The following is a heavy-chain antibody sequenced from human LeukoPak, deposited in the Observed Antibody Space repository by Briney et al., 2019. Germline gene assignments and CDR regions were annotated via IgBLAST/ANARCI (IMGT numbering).Heavy chain of an antibody. V-gene: IGHV1-2*02. CDR3: ARVFVLHSSGSGTYYMGPGGPGYYMDV. J-gene: IGHJ6*03. Sequence: GASVKVSCKASGYTFTNYAISWVRQAPGQGLEWMGWINPNSGGTNYAQKFQGRVTMTRDTSISTAYMELSRLTSDDTAVYYCARVFVLHSSGSGTYYMGPGGPGYYMDVWGKGTTVTVSS. D-gene: IGHD3-10*01. CDR2: INPNSGGT. CDR1: GYTFTNYA.